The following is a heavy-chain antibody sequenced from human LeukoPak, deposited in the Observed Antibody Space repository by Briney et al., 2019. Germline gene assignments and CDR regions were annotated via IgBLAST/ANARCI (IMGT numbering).Heavy chain of an antibody. D-gene: IGHD5-24*01. CDR2: IYYSGNT. Sequence: SETLSLTCTVSGDSISSYYWNWIRQPPGKGLEWIGYIYYSGNTNYSPSLKGRVTISVDTSKNQFSLDLTSVTAADTAVYYCARESRDGYNDAFDIWGQGTMVTVSS. CDR1: GDSISSYY. CDR3: ARESRDGYNDAFDI. J-gene: IGHJ3*02. V-gene: IGHV4-59*01.